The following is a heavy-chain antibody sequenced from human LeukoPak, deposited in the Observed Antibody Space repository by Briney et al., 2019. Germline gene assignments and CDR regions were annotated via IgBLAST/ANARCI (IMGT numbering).Heavy chain of an antibody. CDR2: IHPGDSDT. J-gene: IGHJ4*02. D-gene: IGHD4-17*01. CDR3: ARHGGFYGDYFDY. CDR1: GYSFTSYW. Sequence: RGESLKISCKGSGYSFTSYWIGWVRQMPGKGLEWMGIIHPGDSDTRYSPSFQGQVTISADKSISTAYLQWSSLKASDTAMYYCARHGGFYGDYFDYWGQGTLVTVSS. V-gene: IGHV5-51*01.